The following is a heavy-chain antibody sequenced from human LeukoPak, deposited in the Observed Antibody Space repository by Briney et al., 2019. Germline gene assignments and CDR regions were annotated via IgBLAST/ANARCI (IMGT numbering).Heavy chain of an antibody. CDR3: ARLVGTFSTFDY. CDR2: VYYSGST. Sequence: KTSETLSLTCVVSGVSVSGYYWGWIRQPPGRGLEWIGYVYYSGSTNYNPSFKSRITISVDTSRNQFSLKLSSVTAADTAVYYCARLVGTFSTFDYWGQGTLVTVSS. J-gene: IGHJ4*02. CDR1: GVSVSGYY. V-gene: IGHV4-59*08. D-gene: IGHD1-26*01.